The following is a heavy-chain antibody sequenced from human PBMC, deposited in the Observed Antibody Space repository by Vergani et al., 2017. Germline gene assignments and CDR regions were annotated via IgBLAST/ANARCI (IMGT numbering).Heavy chain of an antibody. CDR3: ARHGILYTPYYFDY. CDR2: IYYSGST. CDR1: GGSISSGGYY. J-gene: IGHJ4*02. V-gene: IGHV4-31*03. D-gene: IGHD2-8*01. Sequence: QVQLQQWGPGLVKPSQTLSLTCTVSGGSISSGGYYWSWIRQHPGKGLEWIGYIYYSGSTYYNPSLKSRVTISVDTSKNQFSLKLSSVTAADTAVYYCARHGILYTPYYFDYWGQGTLVTVSS.